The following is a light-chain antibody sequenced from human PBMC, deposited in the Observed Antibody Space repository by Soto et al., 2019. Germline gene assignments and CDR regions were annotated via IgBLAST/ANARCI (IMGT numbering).Light chain of an antibody. J-gene: IGLJ2*01. V-gene: IGLV6-57*04. CDR3: QSYDSDFVV. Sequence: NFMLTQPHSVSESPGKTVTISCTRSSGSIADHYVQWYQQRPGSAPTTLIYENNQRLSGVPDRFSGSTDGSSNSASLTISGLQTEDEADYYCQSYDSDFVVFGGGTKLTVL. CDR1: SGSIADHY. CDR2: ENN.